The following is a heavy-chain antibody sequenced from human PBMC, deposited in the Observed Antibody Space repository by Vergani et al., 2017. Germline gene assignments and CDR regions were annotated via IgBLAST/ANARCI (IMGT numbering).Heavy chain of an antibody. CDR2: ISSNGGST. Sequence: EVQLVESGGGLVQPGGSLRLSCAASGFTFSSYAMHWVRQAPGKGLEYVSAISSNGGSTYYANSVKGRFTSSRDNYKNTLYLQMGSLRAEDMAVYYCARESGLYCSSTSCSNYYFDYWGQGTLVTVSS. V-gene: IGHV3-64*01. J-gene: IGHJ4*02. CDR3: ARESGLYCSSTSCSNYYFDY. D-gene: IGHD2-2*01. CDR1: GFTFSSYA.